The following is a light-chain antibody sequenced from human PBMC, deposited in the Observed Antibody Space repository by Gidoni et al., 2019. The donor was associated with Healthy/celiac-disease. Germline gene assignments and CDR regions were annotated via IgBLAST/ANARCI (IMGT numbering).Light chain of an antibody. CDR1: QGVRSY. Sequence: EIVLTQSPATPALSPGERPTLSCRASQGVRSYLAWYQQKPCQAPRPLIYDASNRATGIPARFQCSGVGTDLTLTISSLEPEDFSGYYRQQRSNWFIDTFCQGTKLEIK. CDR2: DAS. V-gene: IGKV3-11*01. CDR3: QQRSNWFIDT. J-gene: IGKJ2*01.